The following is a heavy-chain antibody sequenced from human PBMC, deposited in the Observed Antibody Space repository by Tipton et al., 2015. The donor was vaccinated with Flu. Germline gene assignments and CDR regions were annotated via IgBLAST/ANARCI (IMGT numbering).Heavy chain of an antibody. V-gene: IGHV4-38-2*01. CDR1: GYSISRGYY. Sequence: TLSLTCDVSGYSISRGYYWGWIRQSPGKGLEWIGSIQYSGNTYYNPSLKSRVAMSVDTSKNRFSLKLTSVGAADTARYYCARQGQTPAYYFDNWGQGTLVTVSS. CDR3: ARQGQTPAYYFDN. CDR2: IQYSGNT. J-gene: IGHJ4*02.